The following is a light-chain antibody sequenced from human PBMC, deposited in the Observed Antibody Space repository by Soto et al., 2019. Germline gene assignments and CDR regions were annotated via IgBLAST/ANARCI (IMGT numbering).Light chain of an antibody. CDR3: QQRSNWPPTWT. V-gene: IGKV3-15*01. Sequence: EIVLTQSPATLSVSPGERATLSCRASQSVNQKLGWYQQKPGQAPRLLIYVASYRATGIPARFSGSGSGTEYTLTISNLQAEDFAVYYCQQRSNWPPTWTFGQGTKVDIK. J-gene: IGKJ1*01. CDR1: QSVNQK. CDR2: VAS.